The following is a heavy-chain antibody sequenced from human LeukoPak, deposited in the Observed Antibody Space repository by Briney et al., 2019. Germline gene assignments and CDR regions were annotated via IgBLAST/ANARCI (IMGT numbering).Heavy chain of an antibody. Sequence: GGSLRLSCAASGFTFSSYAMHWVRQAPGKGLEWVAVISYDGSNKYYADSVKGRFTISRDNSKNTLYLQMNSLRAEDTAVYYCADPLPSGSLPAGWGQGTLVTVSS. J-gene: IGHJ4*02. D-gene: IGHD6-25*01. CDR1: GFTFSSYA. CDR2: ISYDGSNK. V-gene: IGHV3-30-3*01. CDR3: ADPLPSGSLPAG.